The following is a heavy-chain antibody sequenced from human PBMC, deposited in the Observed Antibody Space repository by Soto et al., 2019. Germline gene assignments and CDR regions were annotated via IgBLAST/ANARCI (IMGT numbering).Heavy chain of an antibody. V-gene: IGHV3-30-3*01. CDR3: ARDGRGNDY. CDR2: ISYDGSNK. Sequence: GGSLRLSCAASGFTFSSYAMHWVRQAPGKGLEWVAVISYDGSNKYYADSVKGRFTISRDNSKNTLYLQMNSLRAEDTAVYYCARDGRGNDYWGQGTLVTVSS. J-gene: IGHJ4*02. CDR1: GFTFSSYA. D-gene: IGHD3-16*01.